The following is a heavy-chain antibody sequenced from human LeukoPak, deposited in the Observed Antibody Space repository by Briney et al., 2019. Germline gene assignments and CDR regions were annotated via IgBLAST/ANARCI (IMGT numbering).Heavy chain of an antibody. CDR3: ARNTHYSSGWSSY. D-gene: IGHD6-19*01. V-gene: IGHV3-11*01. Sequence: GGSLRLSCAASGFTSSDYYMSWIRQAPGKGLEWVSYISSSGSTLYYADSVKGRFTISRDNAKNSLYLQMNSLRAEDTAVYYCARNTHYSSGWSSYWGQGTLVTVSS. CDR1: GFTSSDYY. J-gene: IGHJ4*02. CDR2: ISSSGSTL.